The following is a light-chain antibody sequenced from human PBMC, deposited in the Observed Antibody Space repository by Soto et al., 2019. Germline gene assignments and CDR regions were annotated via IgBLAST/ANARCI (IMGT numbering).Light chain of an antibody. CDR1: SSNIGSNY. V-gene: IGLV1-47*01. Sequence: QSVLTQPASASGTPGQSVTISCSGSSSNIGSNYVFWYQHLQGTAPKLLIHRNDQRPSGVPDRFSGSVSGTSAYLATSGLRSEDEATYYCAAWDDSLKGWVFGGGTKVTVL. J-gene: IGLJ3*02. CDR2: RND. CDR3: AAWDDSLKGWV.